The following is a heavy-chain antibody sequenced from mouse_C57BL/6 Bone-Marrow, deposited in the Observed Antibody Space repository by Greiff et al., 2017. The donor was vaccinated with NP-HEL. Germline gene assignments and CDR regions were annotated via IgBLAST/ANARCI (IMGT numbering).Heavy chain of an antibody. V-gene: IGHV1-53*01. CDR1: GYTFTSYW. D-gene: IGHD2-3*01. CDR2: INPSNGGT. CDR3: ARWVYYDGYYGWFAY. J-gene: IGHJ3*01. Sequence: VQLQQSGTELVKPGASVKLSCKASGYTFTSYWMHWVKQRPGQGLEWIGNINPSNGGTNYNEKFKSKATLTVDKSSSTAYMQLSSLTSEDSAVYYCARWVYYDGYYGWFAYWGQGTLVTVSA.